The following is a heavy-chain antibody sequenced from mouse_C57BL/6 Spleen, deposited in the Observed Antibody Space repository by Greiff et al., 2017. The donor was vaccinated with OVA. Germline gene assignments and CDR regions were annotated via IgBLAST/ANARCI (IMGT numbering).Heavy chain of an antibody. J-gene: IGHJ2*01. CDR3: ARGFITTVVAFDY. Sequence: QVHVKQSGPELVKPGASVKISCKASGYSFTSYYIHWVKQRPGQGLEWIGWIYPGSGNTKYNEKFKGKATLTADTSSSTAYMQLSSLTSEDSAVYYCARGFITTVVAFDYWGQGTTLTVSS. CDR2: IYPGSGNT. CDR1: GYSFTSYY. V-gene: IGHV1-66*01. D-gene: IGHD1-1*01.